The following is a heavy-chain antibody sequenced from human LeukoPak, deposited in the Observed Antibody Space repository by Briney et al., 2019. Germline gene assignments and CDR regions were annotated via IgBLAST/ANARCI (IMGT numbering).Heavy chain of an antibody. Sequence: SETLSLTCSVSGASGYSDSSYWTWIRQAPGKGLEWIEYIDYRGGTKYNASLKGRVTISLETAKNQFSLTLKSVIAADTAVYYCAREVATSYYDAGAYYRQTEAFDFWGQGKMVTVSS. CDR1: GASGYSDSSY. CDR3: AREVATSYYDAGAYYRQTEAFDF. D-gene: IGHD3-22*01. J-gene: IGHJ3*01. V-gene: IGHV4-61*01. CDR2: IDYRGGT.